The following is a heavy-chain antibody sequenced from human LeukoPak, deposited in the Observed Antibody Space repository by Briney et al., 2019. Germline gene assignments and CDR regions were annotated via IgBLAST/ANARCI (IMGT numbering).Heavy chain of an antibody. J-gene: IGHJ4*02. V-gene: IGHV4-34*01. CDR2: INHSGST. D-gene: IGHD6-6*01. CDR1: GGSFSGYY. Sequence: SETLSLTCAVYGGSFSGYYWSWIRQPPGKGLEWIGEINHSGSTNYNPSLKSRVTISVDTSKNQFSLKLSSVTAADTAVYYCASIVGDRSSSRWGQGTLVTVSS. CDR3: ASIVGDRSSSR.